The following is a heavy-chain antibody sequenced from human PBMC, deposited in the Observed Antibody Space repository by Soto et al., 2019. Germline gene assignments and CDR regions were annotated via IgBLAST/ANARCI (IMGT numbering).Heavy chain of an antibody. D-gene: IGHD3-10*02. J-gene: IGHJ5*02. Sequence: QVQLQESGPGLVKPSETLSLTCTVSGGSISSYYWSWILQPPGKGLEWIGYIYYSGSTNYNPSLRSRVTISVDTSKNQLSLKLSSVTAADTAVYYCASLVRGVRGNWFDPWGQGTLVTVSS. CDR1: GGSISSYY. CDR3: ASLVRGVRGNWFDP. CDR2: IYYSGST. V-gene: IGHV4-59*01.